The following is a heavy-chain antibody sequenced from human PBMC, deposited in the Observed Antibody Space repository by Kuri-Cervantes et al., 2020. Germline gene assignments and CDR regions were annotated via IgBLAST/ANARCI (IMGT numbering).Heavy chain of an antibody. V-gene: IGHV3-23*01. CDR3: AKAQCEPYAYYYGMDD. Sequence: GESLKISCAASGFTFSSDAMSWVCQAPGKGLECVSAISGSGVSTYYADSVKGRCTSSRDNSKNTLYLQMNSQRAEDTAVYYCAKAQCEPYAYYYGMDDWGQGTTVTVSS. D-gene: IGHD1-14*01. CDR1: GFTFSSDA. J-gene: IGHJ6*02. CDR2: ISGSGVST.